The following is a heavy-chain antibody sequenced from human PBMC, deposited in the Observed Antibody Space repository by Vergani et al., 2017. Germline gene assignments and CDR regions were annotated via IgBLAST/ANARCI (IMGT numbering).Heavy chain of an antibody. J-gene: IGHJ3*02. CDR2: IYHSWST. V-gene: IGHV4-38-2*02. D-gene: IGHD2-21*02. Sequence: QVQLQESGPGLVKPSETLSLICTVSGYSISSGYYWGWIRQPPGKGLEWIGSIYHSWSTYYNPSLKSRVTISIDTSKNQFSLTLSSVTAADTAVYYCAGCGGDCPDAFDIWGQGTMVTVSS. CDR1: GYSISSGYY. CDR3: AGCGGDCPDAFDI.